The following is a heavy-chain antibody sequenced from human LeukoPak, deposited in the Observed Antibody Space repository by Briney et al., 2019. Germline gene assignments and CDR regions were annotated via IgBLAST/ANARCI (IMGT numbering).Heavy chain of an antibody. J-gene: IGHJ4*02. CDR1: GGSISGYY. D-gene: IGHD4-17*01. Sequence: SETLSLTCTVSGGSISGYYYSWIRQTPGKTLEWIGSFYYSGSTNYNPSLKSRVTISVDTSKNQFSLKLSSVTAADTAVYYCARGTMTTVTYYFDYWGQGTLVTVSS. CDR2: FYYSGST. CDR3: ARGTMTTVTYYFDY. V-gene: IGHV4-59*12.